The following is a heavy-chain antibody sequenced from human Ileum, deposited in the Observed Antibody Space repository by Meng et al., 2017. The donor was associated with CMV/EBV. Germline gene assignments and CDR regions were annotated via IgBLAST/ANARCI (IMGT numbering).Heavy chain of an antibody. CDR2: LASDGTT. Sequence: GGSLRLSCAASGFSFSVFWMHWVRQVPGKRLEWVSRLASDGTTVYADSVKGRFTISRDDATSTLFLQKNSLRAEDTAVYYCARDGSYRFDYWGQGTLVTVSS. J-gene: IGHJ4*02. D-gene: IGHD1-26*01. CDR3: ARDGSYRFDY. V-gene: IGHV3-74*01. CDR1: GFSFSVFW.